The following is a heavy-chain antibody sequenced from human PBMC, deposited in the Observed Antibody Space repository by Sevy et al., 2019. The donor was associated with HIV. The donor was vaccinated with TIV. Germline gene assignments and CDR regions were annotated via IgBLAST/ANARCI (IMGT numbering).Heavy chain of an antibody. D-gene: IGHD3-10*01. J-gene: IGHJ3*01. Sequence: GGSLRLSCAASGFTFRNYVMNWVRQPPGKGLEWVSVISDGGGTTYYAYSVKGRCTISRDDSKSTLYLQMNSLRVEDTAVYFCAKRVAGALAALDVWGQGTMVTVSS. CDR2: ISDGGGTT. CDR1: GFTFRNYV. CDR3: AKRVAGALAALDV. V-gene: IGHV3-23*01.